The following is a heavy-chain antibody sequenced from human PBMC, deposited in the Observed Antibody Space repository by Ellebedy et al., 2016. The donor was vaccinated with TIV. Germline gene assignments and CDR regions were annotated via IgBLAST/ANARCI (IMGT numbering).Heavy chain of an antibody. D-gene: IGHD2-2*01. CDR3: AGPAAIGTKAFDY. Sequence: GGSLRLSCAASGFTFSNYWMTWVRQAPGKGLEWVANMKQDGSEEYYVDSVKGRFIISRDNAKNSLYLQMNSLRAEDTAVYYCAGPAAIGTKAFDYWGQGTLVTVSS. V-gene: IGHV3-7*01. CDR1: GFTFSNYW. CDR2: MKQDGSEE. J-gene: IGHJ4*02.